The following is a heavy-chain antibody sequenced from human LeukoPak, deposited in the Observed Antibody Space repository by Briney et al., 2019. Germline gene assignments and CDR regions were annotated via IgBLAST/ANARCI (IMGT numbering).Heavy chain of an antibody. J-gene: IGHJ6*02. CDR2: ISYDGSNK. CDR3: ARETTVTNYGMDV. CDR1: GFTFSSYA. Sequence: PGGSPRLSCVASGFTFSSYAMHWVRQAPGKGLEWVAVISYDGSNKYYADSVKGRFTISRDNSKNTLYLQMNSLRAEDTAVYYCARETTVTNYGMDVWGQGTTVTVSS. V-gene: IGHV3-30-3*01. D-gene: IGHD4-17*01.